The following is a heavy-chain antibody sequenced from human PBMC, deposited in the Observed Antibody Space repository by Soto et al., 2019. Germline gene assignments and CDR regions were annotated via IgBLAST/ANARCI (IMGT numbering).Heavy chain of an antibody. D-gene: IGHD3-16*01. CDR1: GGSISTYY. CDR2: IYYSGST. CDR3: ARDNLHLGFDY. J-gene: IGHJ4*02. V-gene: IGHV4-59*12. Sequence: PSETLSLTCTVSGGSISTYYLSWIRQPPGKGLEWIGLIYYSGSTTYNPSLKSRVTISIGRSKNQFSLKLSSVTAADTAVYYCARDNLHLGFDYWGQGTLVTVSS.